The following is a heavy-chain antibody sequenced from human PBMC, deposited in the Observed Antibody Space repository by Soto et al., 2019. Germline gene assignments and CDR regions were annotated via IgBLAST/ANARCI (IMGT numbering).Heavy chain of an antibody. CDR3: GVYKAGSDGNGD. D-gene: IGHD1-1*01. J-gene: IGHJ1*01. V-gene: IGHV4-61*01. CDR2: QTGST. Sequence: QVQVQESGPGLVKPSETLSLTCAVSGVSVTSGSHHFLWIRQPPGKGLEWIGQTGSTNYNPSLTSRISISLDTSKNQFSLKLSSVTSADTAVYYCGVYKAGSDGNGDCGQGTLVTISS. CDR1: GVSVTSGSHH.